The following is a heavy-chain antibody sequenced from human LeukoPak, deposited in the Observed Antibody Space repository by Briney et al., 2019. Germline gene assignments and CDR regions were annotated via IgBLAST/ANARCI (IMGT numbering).Heavy chain of an antibody. CDR1: GFTFSSHG. D-gene: IGHD6-13*01. CDR2: ISYDGSNK. V-gene: IGHV3-30*03. J-gene: IGHJ4*02. CDR3: AVHPHGQQLALGYFDY. Sequence: GRSLRLSCAASGFTFSSHGMHWVRQAPGKGLEWVAVISYDGSNKYYADSVKGRFTISRDNSKNTLYLQMNSLKAEDTAVYYCAVHPHGQQLALGYFDYWGQGSLVTVSS.